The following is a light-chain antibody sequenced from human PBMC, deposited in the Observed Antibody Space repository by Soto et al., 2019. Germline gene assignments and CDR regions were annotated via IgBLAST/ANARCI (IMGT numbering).Light chain of an antibody. CDR3: SSYAGSNIDVI. CDR2: SSN. J-gene: IGLJ2*01. Sequence: QSVLTQPPSASGTPGQRVSFSCSGSSPSIGGNTVYCYRQLPGTALKVLIYSSNQRPSGVPDRFSGSESGTSASPAISGLQSEDGADYCCSSYAGSNIDVIFGGGTKLTVL. V-gene: IGLV1-44*01. CDR1: SPSIGGNT.